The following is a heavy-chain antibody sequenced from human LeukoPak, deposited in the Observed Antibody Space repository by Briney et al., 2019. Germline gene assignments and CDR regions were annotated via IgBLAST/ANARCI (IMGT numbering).Heavy chain of an antibody. D-gene: IGHD3-10*01. CDR1: GFTFSDYL. CDR3: ARDHLRAWSYSH. V-gene: IGHV3-7*03. Sequence: GGSLRVSCAASGFTFSDYLMSWVRQAPGKGLGWVAKIKQDGSEKHYMDSVKGRFTISRDTANNSVYLQMYSLRAEETALYYCARDHLRAWSYSHWGQGTLVTVSS. J-gene: IGHJ4*02. CDR2: IKQDGSEK.